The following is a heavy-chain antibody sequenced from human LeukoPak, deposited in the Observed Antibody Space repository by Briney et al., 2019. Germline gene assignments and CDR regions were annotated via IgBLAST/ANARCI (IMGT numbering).Heavy chain of an antibody. D-gene: IGHD2-2*01. CDR1: GFTFSSYW. J-gene: IGHJ6*02. V-gene: IGHV3-7*01. CDR3: ARVRAGYCTSTSCYTGMDV. Sequence: GGSLRLSCAASGFTFSSYWMSWVRQAPGKGLEWVANIKQDRSEKYYVDSVKGRFTISRDNSKFTLYMQMNSLRAEDTAVYYCARVRAGYCTSTSCYTGMDVWGQGTTVTVSS. CDR2: IKQDRSEK.